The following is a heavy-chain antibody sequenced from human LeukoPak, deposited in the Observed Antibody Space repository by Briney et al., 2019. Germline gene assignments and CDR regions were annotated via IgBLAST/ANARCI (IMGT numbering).Heavy chain of an antibody. D-gene: IGHD3-10*01. CDR1: GGSISSGDYY. J-gene: IGHJ6*02. V-gene: IGHV4-30-4*01. Sequence: SQTLSLTCTVSGGSISSGDYYWSWIRQPPGKGLEWIGYIYYSGSTYYNPSLKSRVTISVDTSKNQFSLKLSSVTAADTAVYYCARDRRFGELFPDYYYGMDVWDQGTTVTVSS. CDR3: ARDRRFGELFPDYYYGMDV. CDR2: IYYSGST.